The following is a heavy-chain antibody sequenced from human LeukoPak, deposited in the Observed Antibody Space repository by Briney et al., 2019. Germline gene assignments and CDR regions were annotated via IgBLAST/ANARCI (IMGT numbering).Heavy chain of an antibody. CDR1: GFTFSSYG. CDR2: IRYDGSNK. J-gene: IGHJ6*02. CDR3: AKRQQPYYGMDV. Sequence: GGSLRLSCAASGFTFSSYGMHWVRQAPGKGLEWVAFIRYDGSNKYYADSVKGRFTISRDNSKNTLYLQMNSLRAEDTAVYYCAKRQQPYYGMDVWGQGTTVTVSS. V-gene: IGHV3-30*02. D-gene: IGHD6-13*01.